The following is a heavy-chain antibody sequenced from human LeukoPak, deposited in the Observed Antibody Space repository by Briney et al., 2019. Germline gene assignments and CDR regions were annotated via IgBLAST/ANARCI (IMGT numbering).Heavy chain of an antibody. Sequence: ASVKVSCKASGYTFTGYYMHWVRQAPGQGLERMGWINPNSGGTNYAQKFQGRVTMTRDTSISTAYMELSRLRSDDTAVYYCARVRQGYYDSSGYPDYWGQGTLVTVSS. D-gene: IGHD3-22*01. CDR1: GYTFTGYY. V-gene: IGHV1-2*02. CDR2: INPNSGGT. J-gene: IGHJ4*02. CDR3: ARVRQGYYDSSGYPDY.